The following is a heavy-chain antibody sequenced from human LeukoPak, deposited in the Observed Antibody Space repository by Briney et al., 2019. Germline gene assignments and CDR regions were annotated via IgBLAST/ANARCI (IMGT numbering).Heavy chain of an antibody. V-gene: IGHV3-53*01. J-gene: IGHJ4*02. D-gene: IGHD2-15*01. CDR2: LYSGGGT. CDR3: AREYCSGGSCYRRQYYFDY. Sequence: GGSLRLSCAVSGFTVSSNSMSWVRQAPGKGLEWVPILYSGGGTDYADSVKGRFTISRDNSKNTLYLGMNSLRVEDTAVYCCAREYCSGGSCYRRQYYFDYWGQGTLVTVSS. CDR1: GFTVSSNS.